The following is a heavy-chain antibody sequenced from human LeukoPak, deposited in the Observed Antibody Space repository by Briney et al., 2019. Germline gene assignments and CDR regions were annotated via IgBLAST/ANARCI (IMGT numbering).Heavy chain of an antibody. V-gene: IGHV3-33*01. D-gene: IGHD6-13*01. CDR3: ARQQQLAYFDY. J-gene: IGHJ4*02. CDR2: IWYDGSNK. Sequence: GRSLRLSCAASGFTFSSYGMHWVRQAPGKGLEWVAVIWYDGSNKYYADSVKGRLTISRDNSKNTLYLQMNSLRAEDTAVYYCARQQQLAYFDYWGQGTLVTVSS. CDR1: GFTFSSYG.